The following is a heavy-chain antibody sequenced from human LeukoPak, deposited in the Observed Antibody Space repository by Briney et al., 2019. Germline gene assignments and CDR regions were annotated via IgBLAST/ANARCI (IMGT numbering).Heavy chain of an antibody. CDR2: IYYSGST. CDR1: GGSISSYY. D-gene: IGHD4-23*01. Sequence: SETLSLTCTVSGGSISSYYWSWIRQPPGKGLEWIGYIYYSGSTNYNPSLKSRVTISVDTSKNQFSLKLSSVTAADTAVYYCATRHDYGGTFDYWGQGTLVTVSS. J-gene: IGHJ4*02. CDR3: ATRHDYGGTFDY. V-gene: IGHV4-59*01.